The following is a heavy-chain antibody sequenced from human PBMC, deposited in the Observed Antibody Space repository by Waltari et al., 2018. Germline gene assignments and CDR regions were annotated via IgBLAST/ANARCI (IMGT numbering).Heavy chain of an antibody. CDR3: ARRRDIVVVVATRGAFDI. D-gene: IGHD2-15*01. Sequence: QVQLVQSGAEVKKPGSSVKVSCKASGGTFSSYAISWVRQAPGQGLEWMGGIIPIFGTANYAQKFQGRVTITADESTSTAYMELSSLRSEDTAVYYCARRRDIVVVVATRGAFDIWGQGTMVTVSS. V-gene: IGHV1-69*13. J-gene: IGHJ3*02. CDR1: GGTFSSYA. CDR2: IIPIFGTA.